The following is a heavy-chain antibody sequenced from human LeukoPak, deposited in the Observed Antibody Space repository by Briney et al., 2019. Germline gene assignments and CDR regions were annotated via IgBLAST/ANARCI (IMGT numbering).Heavy chain of an antibody. J-gene: IGHJ4*02. V-gene: IGHV3-21*01. D-gene: IGHD6-6*01. CDR1: GFTFSDYY. Sequence: GGSLRLSCAASGFTFSDYYMNWIRQAPGKGLEWVSSISSSSSYIYYADSVKGRFTISRDNAKNSLYLQMNSLRAEDTAVYYCARDLGGYSSSSPFDYWGQGTLVTVSS. CDR3: ARDLGGYSSSSPFDY. CDR2: ISSSSSYI.